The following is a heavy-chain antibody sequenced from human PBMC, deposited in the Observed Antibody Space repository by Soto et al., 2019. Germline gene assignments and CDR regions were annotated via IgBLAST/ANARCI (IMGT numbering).Heavy chain of an antibody. CDR1: GFTFSSYG. Sequence: QVQLVESGGGVVQPGRSLRLSCAASGFTFSSYGMHWVRQAPGKGLEWVAVISYDGSNKYYADSVKGRFTISRDNSKNTLYLQMNSLRAEDTAVYYCAKGAVVVITHYYGMDVWGQGTTVTVSS. D-gene: IGHD3-22*01. V-gene: IGHV3-30*18. CDR3: AKGAVVVITHYYGMDV. J-gene: IGHJ6*02. CDR2: ISYDGSNK.